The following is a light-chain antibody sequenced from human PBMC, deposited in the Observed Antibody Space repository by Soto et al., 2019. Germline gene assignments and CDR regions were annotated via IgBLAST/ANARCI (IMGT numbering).Light chain of an antibody. J-gene: IGLJ3*02. CDR3: AAWDDRMSGRWL. V-gene: IGLV1-44*01. CDR2: NNN. CDR1: SSNIGTHA. Sequence: QPVLTQPPSASGAPGQRVTISCSGSSSNIGTHAVNWYQQLPGTAPKLLIFNNNQRPSGVPDRFSGSTSGTSASLAISGLQSEDEADYYCAAWDDRMSGRWLFGGGTKLTVL.